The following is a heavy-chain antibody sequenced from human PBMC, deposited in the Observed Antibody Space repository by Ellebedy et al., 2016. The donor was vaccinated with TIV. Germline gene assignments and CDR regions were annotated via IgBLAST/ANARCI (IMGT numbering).Heavy chain of an antibody. Sequence: MPSETLSLTCAVSGGSISSSNWWSWVRQPPGKGMEWIGEIYHSGSTNYNPSLKSRVTISVDTSKNQFSLKLSSVTAADTAVYFCARTDVGVPIPVGIDYWGQGTLVTVSS. D-gene: IGHD1-26*01. CDR3: ARTDVGVPIPVGIDY. J-gene: IGHJ4*02. CDR2: IYHSGST. V-gene: IGHV4-4*02. CDR1: GGSISSSNW.